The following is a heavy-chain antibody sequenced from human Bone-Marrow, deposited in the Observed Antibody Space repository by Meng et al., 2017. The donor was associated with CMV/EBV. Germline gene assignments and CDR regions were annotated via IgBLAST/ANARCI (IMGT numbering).Heavy chain of an antibody. CDR3: ARQRNYYDSSGYYQYYFDY. D-gene: IGHD3-22*01. V-gene: IGHV4-34*01. J-gene: IGHJ4*02. CDR2: INHSGST. CDR1: SGSFSGYY. Sequence: QVGLLQWGAGPLKPSETRSPPCAFYSGSFSGYYWSWIRQPPGKGLEWIGEINHSGSTNYNPSLKSRVTISVDTSKNQFSLKLSSVTAADTAVYYCARQRNYYDSSGYYQYYFDYWGQGTLVTVSS.